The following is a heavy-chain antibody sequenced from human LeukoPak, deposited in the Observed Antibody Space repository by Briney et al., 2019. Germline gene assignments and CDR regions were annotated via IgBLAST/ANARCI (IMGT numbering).Heavy chain of an antibody. D-gene: IGHD4-17*01. CDR3: AAGGYGDYGFDY. V-gene: IGHV4-34*01. CDR1: GGSFSGYY. Sequence: KPSETLSLTCAVYGGSFSGYYWSWIRQPPGKGLEWIGEINHSGSTNYNPSLKSRVTISVDTSKNQFSLKLSSVTAADTAVYYCAAGGYGDYGFDYWGQGTLVTVSS. J-gene: IGHJ4*02. CDR2: INHSGST.